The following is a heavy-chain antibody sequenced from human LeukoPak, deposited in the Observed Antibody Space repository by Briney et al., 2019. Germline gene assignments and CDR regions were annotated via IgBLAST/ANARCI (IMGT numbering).Heavy chain of an antibody. D-gene: IGHD3-10*01. J-gene: IGHJ4*02. Sequence: APVKVSCKASGYTFTGYYMHWVRQAPGQGLEWMGWINPNSGGTNYAQKFQGRVTMTRDTSISTAYMELSRLRSDDTAVYYCARDRGITMVRGVISFDYWGQGTLVTVSS. CDR1: GYTFTGYY. CDR3: ARDRGITMVRGVISFDY. CDR2: INPNSGGT. V-gene: IGHV1-2*02.